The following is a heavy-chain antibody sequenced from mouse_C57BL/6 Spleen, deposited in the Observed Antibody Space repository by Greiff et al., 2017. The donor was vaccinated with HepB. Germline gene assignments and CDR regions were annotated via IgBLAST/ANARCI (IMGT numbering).Heavy chain of an antibody. J-gene: IGHJ2*01. CDR3: ARSGVLLGNYFDY. D-gene: IGHD2-10*01. V-gene: IGHV1-42*01. CDR1: GYSFTGYY. CDR2: INPSTGGT. Sequence: EVMLVESGPELVKPGASVKISCKASGYSFTGYYMNWVKQSPEKSLEWIGEINPSTGGTTYNQKFKAKATLTVDKSSSTAYMQLKSLTSEDSAVYYCARSGVLLGNYFDYWGQGTTLTVSS.